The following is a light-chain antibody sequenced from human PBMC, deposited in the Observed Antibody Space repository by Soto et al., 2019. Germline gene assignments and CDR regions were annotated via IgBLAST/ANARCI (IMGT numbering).Light chain of an antibody. CDR2: EVS. CDR1: SSDVGAYNF. J-gene: IGLJ2*01. V-gene: IGLV2-8*01. Sequence: QSALTQPPSASGSPGQSVTISCTGTSSDVGAYNFVSWYQQHPGKAPQLMIYEVSKRPSGVPDRFSGSKSGNTASLTVSGLQAEDEADYYCSSYAGSSNYVVFGGGTQLTVL. CDR3: SSYAGSSNYVV.